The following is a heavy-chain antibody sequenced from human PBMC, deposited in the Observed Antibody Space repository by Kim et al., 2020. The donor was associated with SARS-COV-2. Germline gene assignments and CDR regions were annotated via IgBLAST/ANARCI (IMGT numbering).Heavy chain of an antibody. J-gene: IGHJ4*02. CDR2: ISGSGGST. Sequence: GGSLRLSCAASGFTFSSYAMSWVRQAPGKGLEWVSAISGSGGSTYYADSVKGRFTISRDNSKNTLYLQMNSLRAEDTAVYYCAKDTDWDSGIGIDTVVVTATNFDYWGQGTLVTVSS. D-gene: IGHD2-21*02. CDR1: GFTFSSYA. V-gene: IGHV3-23*01. CDR3: AKDTDWDSGIGIDTVVVTATNFDY.